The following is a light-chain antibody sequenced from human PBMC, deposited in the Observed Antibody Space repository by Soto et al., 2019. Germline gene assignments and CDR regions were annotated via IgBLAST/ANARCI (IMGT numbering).Light chain of an antibody. CDR3: QQYNKWLRT. J-gene: IGKJ1*01. CDR2: GAS. V-gene: IGKV3-15*01. CDR1: QSVASQ. Sequence: MKQAPATLAVSNGVGVTLSCGSSQSVASQLAWYQHKCGQAPRLLIYGASIRATGIPATFSGSGSGTEFTLTISGLQSEDFAVYYCQQYNKWLRTFGQG.